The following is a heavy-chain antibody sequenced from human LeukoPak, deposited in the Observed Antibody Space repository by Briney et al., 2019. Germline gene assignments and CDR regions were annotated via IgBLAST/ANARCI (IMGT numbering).Heavy chain of an antibody. CDR1: GFTLSGNW. CDR3: ARRDNYDY. V-gene: IGHV3-74*03. J-gene: IGHJ4*01. Sequence: QSVGSLRLSCAASGFTLSGNWMHWVRQAPGKGLVWVSRMNSDGRSTTYADSVKGRFTISRDNAKNTLYLQMNSLRAEDTAVYYCARRDNYDYWGQGTLVTVSS. CDR2: MNSDGRST. D-gene: IGHD2-15*01.